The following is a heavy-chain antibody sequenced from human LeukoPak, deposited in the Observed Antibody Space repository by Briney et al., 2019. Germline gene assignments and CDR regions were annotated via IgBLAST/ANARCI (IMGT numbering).Heavy chain of an antibody. J-gene: IGHJ6*03. CDR1: GFTFSSYA. CDR3: AKYGSCSSTSCYAYYYYYYMDV. Sequence: PGGSLRLSCAASGFTFSSYAMSWVRQAPGKGLEWVSAISGSGGSTYYADSVKGRFTISRDNSKNTLYLQTNSLRAEDTAVYYCAKYGSCSSTSCYAYYYYYYMDVWGKGTTVTVSS. CDR2: ISGSGGST. V-gene: IGHV3-23*01. D-gene: IGHD2-2*01.